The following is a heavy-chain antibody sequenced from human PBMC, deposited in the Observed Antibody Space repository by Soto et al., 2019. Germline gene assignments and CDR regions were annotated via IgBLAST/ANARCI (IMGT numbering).Heavy chain of an antibody. V-gene: IGHV4-31*03. Sequence: TLSLTCTVSGGSISSGGYYFIWIRQHPGKGLEWIGYIYYSGSTYYNPSLKSRVTISVDTSKNQFSLKLSSVTAADTAVYYCARDRGGYNFDYWGQGTLVTVSS. J-gene: IGHJ4*02. CDR2: IYYSGST. D-gene: IGHD5-12*01. CDR1: GGSISSGGYY. CDR3: ARDRGGYNFDY.